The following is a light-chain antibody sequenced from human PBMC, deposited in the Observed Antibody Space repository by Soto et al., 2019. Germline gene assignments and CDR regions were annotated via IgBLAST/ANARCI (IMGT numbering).Light chain of an antibody. CDR1: SSDVGSYNL. J-gene: IGLJ1*01. Sequence: ALAHPASVSGSPGQSITISCTGTSSDVGSYNLVSWYQQHPGKAPKLMIYEGSKRPSGVSNRSSGSKSGNTASLTISGLQAEDEADYYCCSYAGSSTFFYVLGTGTKVTVL. CDR3: CSYAGSSTFFYV. V-gene: IGLV2-23*03. CDR2: EGS.